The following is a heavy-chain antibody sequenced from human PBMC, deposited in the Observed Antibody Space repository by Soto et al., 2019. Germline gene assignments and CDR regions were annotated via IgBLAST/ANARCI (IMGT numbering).Heavy chain of an antibody. CDR1: GGSFSGDY. Sequence: QVQLQQWGAGLLKPSETLSLTCAVYGGSFSGDYWYWIRQPPGKGLGWIGEINHSGSTNYNPSLKSRVTISVDTSKNQFSLKLSSVTAAETAVYYGARGSGRNFDYWGQGTLVTVSS. CDR3: ARGSGRNFDY. V-gene: IGHV4-34*01. CDR2: INHSGST. J-gene: IGHJ4*02.